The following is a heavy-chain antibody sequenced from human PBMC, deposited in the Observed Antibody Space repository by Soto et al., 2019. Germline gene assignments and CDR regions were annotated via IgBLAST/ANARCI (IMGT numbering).Heavy chain of an antibody. D-gene: IGHD1-1*01. CDR2: INHSGST. CDR3: ASSQTGTYDY. V-gene: IGHV4-34*01. CDR1: GGSFSGYY. Sequence: SETLSLTCAVYGGSFSGYYWSWIRQPPGKGLEWIGEINHSGSTNYNPSLKSRVTISVDTSKNQFSLKLSSVTAADTAVYYCASSQTGTYDYWGQGTLVTVSS. J-gene: IGHJ4*02.